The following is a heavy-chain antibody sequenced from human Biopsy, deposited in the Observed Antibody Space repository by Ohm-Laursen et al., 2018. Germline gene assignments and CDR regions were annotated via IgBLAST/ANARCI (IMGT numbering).Heavy chain of an antibody. CDR1: GGSISNNNYY. J-gene: IGHJ5*02. Sequence: SDTLSFTWTVSGGSISNNNYYWGWIRQPPGKGLEWIGSIFYRGSTHYKPSLKSRVNISVDTSKNQFSLKLNSVTAADTAVYYCARDYDTSGYYYVSWGQGTLVTVSS. V-gene: IGHV4-39*01. D-gene: IGHD3-22*01. CDR2: IFYRGST. CDR3: ARDYDTSGYYYVS.